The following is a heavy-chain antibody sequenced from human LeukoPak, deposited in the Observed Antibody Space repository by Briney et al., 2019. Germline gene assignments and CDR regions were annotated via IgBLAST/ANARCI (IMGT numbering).Heavy chain of an antibody. J-gene: IGHJ4*02. V-gene: IGHV4-59*01. CDR3: ARGDDTSGYRNY. CDR1: GGSISSYY. Sequence: PSETLSLTCTVSGGSISSYYWSWIRQPPGKGLEWIGYIYYSGSTNYNPSLKSRVTISVDTSKNQFSLKLSSVTAADTAVYYCARGDDTSGYRNYWGQGTLVTVSS. CDR2: IYYSGST. D-gene: IGHD3-22*01.